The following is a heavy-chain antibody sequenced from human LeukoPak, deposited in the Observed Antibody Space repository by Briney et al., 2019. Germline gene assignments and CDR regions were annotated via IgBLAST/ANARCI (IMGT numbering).Heavy chain of an antibody. Sequence: SETLSLTCTVSGGSISSYYWSWIRQPPGKGLEWIGYIYYSGSTNYNPSLKSRVTISVDTSKNQFSLKLSSVTAADTAVYYCARFEQWLVSFWGQGTLVTVSS. J-gene: IGHJ4*02. CDR2: IYYSGST. V-gene: IGHV4-59*08. CDR1: GGSISSYY. CDR3: ARFEQWLVSF. D-gene: IGHD6-19*01.